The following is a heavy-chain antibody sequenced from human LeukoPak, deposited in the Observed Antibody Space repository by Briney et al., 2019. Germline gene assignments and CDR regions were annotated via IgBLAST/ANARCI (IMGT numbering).Heavy chain of an antibody. D-gene: IGHD6-6*01. V-gene: IGHV4-34*01. CDR2: INHSGST. J-gene: IGHJ1*01. CDR1: GGSFSGYY. Sequence: SETLSLTCAVYGGSFSGYYWSWIRQPPGKGLEWLGEINHSGSTNYNPSLKSRVTISVDTSKNQFSLKLSSVTAADTAVYYCARPGGIAARPRYFQHWGQGTLVTVSS. CDR3: ARPGGIAARPRYFQH.